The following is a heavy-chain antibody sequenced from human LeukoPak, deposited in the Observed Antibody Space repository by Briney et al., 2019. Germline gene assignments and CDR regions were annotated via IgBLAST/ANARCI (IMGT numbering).Heavy chain of an antibody. J-gene: IGHJ4*02. D-gene: IGHD4-17*01. V-gene: IGHV3-23*01. CDR3: ARGNGDYAIHPDY. Sequence: GGSLRLSCEASGFTFSSYAMTWVRQAPGMGLEWVSAISGSGSNTYYADSVKGRFTISRDNSKNTLYLQVDSLRADDTAVYYCARGNGDYAIHPDYWGQGTLVTVSS. CDR2: ISGSGSNT. CDR1: GFTFSSYA.